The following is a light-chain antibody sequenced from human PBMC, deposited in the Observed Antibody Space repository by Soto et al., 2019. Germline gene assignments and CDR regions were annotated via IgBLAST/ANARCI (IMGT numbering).Light chain of an antibody. CDR2: TNN. CDR1: SSNIGAGFP. J-gene: IGLJ3*02. V-gene: IGLV1-40*01. Sequence: QSVLTQPPSVSGAPGQRVTISCTGSSSNIGAGFPVHWYQQLPGTAPKLLIYTNNNRPSGVPDRFSGSKAGSSASLAITGLQAEDEADYSCAAWDDSVNGWVFGEGTQLTVL. CDR3: AAWDDSVNGWV.